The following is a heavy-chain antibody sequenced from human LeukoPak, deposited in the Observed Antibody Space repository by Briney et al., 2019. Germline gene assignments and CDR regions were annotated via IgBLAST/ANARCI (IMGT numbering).Heavy chain of an antibody. D-gene: IGHD3-9*01. V-gene: IGHV3-23*01. CDR2: ISGSGGST. CDR1: GFTFSSYA. Sequence: PGGSLSRTCAASGFTFSSYAMSWVRQAPGKGLEWVSAISGSGGSTYYADSVKGRFTISRDNSKNTLYLQMNSLRDEDTAVYSCARAQTIFWEFDGLDICGVGTKVTVSS. CDR3: ARAQTIFWEFDGLDI. J-gene: IGHJ3*02.